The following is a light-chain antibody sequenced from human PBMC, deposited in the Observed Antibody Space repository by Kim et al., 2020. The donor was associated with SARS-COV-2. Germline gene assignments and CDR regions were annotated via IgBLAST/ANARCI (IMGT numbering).Light chain of an antibody. Sequence: ASVGNRVTITFRASQGIAKDLAWFQQKPGKAPRSLVYGASSLQSGAPSGFSGSGSGTEFTLTITSLQPEEFAAYFCQQYNSYPLTFGGGTKVDIK. CDR1: QGIAKD. J-gene: IGKJ4*01. CDR2: GAS. V-gene: IGKV1-16*01. CDR3: QQYNSYPLT.